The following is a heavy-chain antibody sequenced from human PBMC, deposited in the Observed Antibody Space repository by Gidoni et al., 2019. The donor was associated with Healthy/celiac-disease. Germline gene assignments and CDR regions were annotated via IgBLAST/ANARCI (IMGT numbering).Heavy chain of an antibody. Sequence: EVQLVESGGGLVKPGGSLRLSCAASGFPFSSYSMNWVRQAPGKGLAWISSISSSRSYIYYAVSVKGRFTISRDNAKNSLYLQMNSLRAEDTAVYYCAREIAVAGRDYWGQGTLVTVSS. J-gene: IGHJ4*02. CDR3: AREIAVAGRDY. D-gene: IGHD6-19*01. CDR1: GFPFSSYS. V-gene: IGHV3-21*01. CDR2: ISSSRSYI.